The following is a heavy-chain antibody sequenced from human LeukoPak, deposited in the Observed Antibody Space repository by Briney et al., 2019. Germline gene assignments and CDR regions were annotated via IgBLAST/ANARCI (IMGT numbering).Heavy chain of an antibody. CDR3: ARDPGVVGFDY. CDR2: IKQDGSEK. D-gene: IGHD2-15*01. V-gene: IGHV3-7*01. Sequence: GGSLRLSCAASGFTFSGYWMSWVRQAPGKGLEWVANIKQDGSEKYYVDSVKGRFTISRDNAMNSLYLQMNSLRAEDTAVYYCARDPGVVGFDYWGQGTLVTVSS. J-gene: IGHJ4*02. CDR1: GFTFSGYW.